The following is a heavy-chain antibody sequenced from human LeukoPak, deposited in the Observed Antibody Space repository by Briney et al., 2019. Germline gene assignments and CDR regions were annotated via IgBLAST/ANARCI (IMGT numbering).Heavy chain of an antibody. CDR1: GGSISSYY. CDR3: ARSVVPAAISYYYYYMDV. V-gene: IGHV4-59*12. D-gene: IGHD2-2*02. J-gene: IGHJ6*03. CDR2: IYYSGST. Sequence: SETLSLTCTVSGGSISSYYWSWIRQPPGKGLEWIGYIYYSGSTNYNPSLKSRVTMSVDTSKNQFSLKLSSVTAADTAVYYCARSVVPAAISYYYYYMDVWGKGTTVTVSS.